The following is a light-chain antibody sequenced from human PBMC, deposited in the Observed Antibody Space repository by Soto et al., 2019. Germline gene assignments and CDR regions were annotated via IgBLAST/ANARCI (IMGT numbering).Light chain of an antibody. CDR1: SSEVGGYNY. CDR2: EVS. CDR3: SSYAGSNNFEVV. J-gene: IGLJ2*01. V-gene: IGLV2-8*01. Sequence: QSALTQPPSASGSPGQSVTISCTGTSSEVGGYNYVSWYQQHPGKAPKLMIYEVSKRPSGVPDRFSGSKSGNTASLTVSGLQAEDEADYYCSSYAGSNNFEVVFGGGTKLTVL.